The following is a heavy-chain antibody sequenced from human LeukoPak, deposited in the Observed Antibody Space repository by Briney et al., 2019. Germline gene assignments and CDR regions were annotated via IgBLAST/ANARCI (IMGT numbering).Heavy chain of an antibody. Sequence: SETLSLTCTVSGDSISGDYWNWIRQPAGQGLEWIGRIYSSGSTNYNPSLRSRIIMSVDTSKNQFTLKLSSVTAADTAVYYCARSLMDEAAAWGQGILVTVSS. D-gene: IGHD6-13*01. V-gene: IGHV4-4*07. CDR3: ARSLMDEAAA. J-gene: IGHJ4*02. CDR2: IYSSGST. CDR1: GDSISGDY.